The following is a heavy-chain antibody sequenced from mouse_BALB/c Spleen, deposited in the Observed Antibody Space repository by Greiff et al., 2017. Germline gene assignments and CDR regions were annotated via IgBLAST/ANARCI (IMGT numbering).Heavy chain of an antibody. V-gene: IGHV5-6*01. CDR1: GFTFSSYG. CDR2: ISSGGSYT. J-gene: IGHJ2*01. CDR3: ARQDDYPYFDY. Sequence: EVHLVESGGGLVQPGGSRKLSCAASGFTFSSYGMSWVRQTPDKRLEWVATISSGGSYTYYPDSVKGRFTISRDNAKNTLYLQMSSLKSEDTAMYYCARQDDYPYFDYWGQGTTLTVSS. D-gene: IGHD2-4*01.